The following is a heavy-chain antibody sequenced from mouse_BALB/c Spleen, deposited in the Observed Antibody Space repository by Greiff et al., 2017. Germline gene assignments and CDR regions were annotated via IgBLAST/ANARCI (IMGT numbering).Heavy chain of an antibody. CDR1: GFTFSSFG. J-gene: IGHJ4*01. CDR3: AVTTVVPYAMDY. Sequence: EVQLVESGGGLVQPGGSRKLSCAASGFTFSSFGMHWVRQAPEKGLEWVAYISSGSSTIYYADTVKGRFTISRDNPKNTLFLQMTSLRSEDTAMYYCAVTTVVPYAMDYWGQGTSVTVSS. D-gene: IGHD1-1*01. V-gene: IGHV5-17*02. CDR2: ISSGSSTI.